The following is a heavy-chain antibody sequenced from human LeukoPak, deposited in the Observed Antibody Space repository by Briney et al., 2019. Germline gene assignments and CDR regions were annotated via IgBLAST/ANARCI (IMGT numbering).Heavy chain of an antibody. CDR2: ISWDGGIT. V-gene: IGHV3-43*01. J-gene: IGHJ4*02. CDR1: GFTCHHYS. D-gene: IGHD5-12*01. CDR3: AKDSNTGGYSFGS. Sequence: PGGSLRLSCAASGFTCHHYSMHWVRQPPGKGLEWVSLISWDGGITYYADSVRGRFTISRDNSKNSLSLEMNSLRTEDTALYYCAKDSNTGGYSFGSWGQGTLVTVSS.